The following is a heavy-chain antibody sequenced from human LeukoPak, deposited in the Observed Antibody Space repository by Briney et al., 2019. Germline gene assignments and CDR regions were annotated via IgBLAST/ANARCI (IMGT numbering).Heavy chain of an antibody. D-gene: IGHD4-23*01. CDR2: IDSHNGDT. Sequence: ASVKVSCKASGYSFVFFGVSWVRQAPGQGLEWMGWIDSHNGDTKYAERLQGRVFMTTDTSTSTSYMELRSLRSDDTAVYYCATSTVVTPEVYYYYGMDVWGQGTTVTVSS. J-gene: IGHJ6*02. V-gene: IGHV1-18*01. CDR3: ATSTVVTPEVYYYYGMDV. CDR1: GYSFVFFG.